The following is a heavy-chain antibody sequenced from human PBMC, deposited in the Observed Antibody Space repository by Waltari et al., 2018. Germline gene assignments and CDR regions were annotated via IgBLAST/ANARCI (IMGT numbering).Heavy chain of an antibody. CDR2: SHYTGSA. CDR1: GGSLRTSCYY. D-gene: IGHD6-19*01. V-gene: IGHV4-39*01. CDR3: ARRGSSGWFMDY. Sequence: QLQLEESGPGLVKPSETLSLTCTVSGGSLRTSCYYWGWVRQPPGKRLEWIGNSHYTGSAHYNPSLRSRVTISVDTSRNQFFLELSSVTATDTAVYYCARRGSSGWFMDYWGQGTLVIVSS. J-gene: IGHJ4*02.